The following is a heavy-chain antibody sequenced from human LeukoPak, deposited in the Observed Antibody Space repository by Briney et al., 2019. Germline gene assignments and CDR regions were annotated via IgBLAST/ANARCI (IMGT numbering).Heavy chain of an antibody. Sequence: SGGSLRLSCAASGFTFDDYAMHWVRQAPGKGLEWVSLISWDGGSTYYADSVKGRFTISRDNSKNSLYLQMNSLRAEDTALYYCAKDCQFGSGSYYLGYYYYGMDVWGQGTLVTVSS. D-gene: IGHD3-10*01. J-gene: IGHJ6*02. CDR3: AKDCQFGSGSYYLGYYYYGMDV. CDR2: ISWDGGST. V-gene: IGHV3-43D*03. CDR1: GFTFDDYA.